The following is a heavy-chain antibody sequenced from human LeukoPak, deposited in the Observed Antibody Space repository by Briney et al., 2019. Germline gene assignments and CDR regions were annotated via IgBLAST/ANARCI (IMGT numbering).Heavy chain of an antibody. V-gene: IGHV3-30*18. Sequence: GGSLRLSCAASGFTFSSYGMHWVRQAPGKGLEWVAVISYDGSNKYYADSVKGRFTISRDNSKNTLYLQMNSLRAEDTAVYYCAKPMVRGVIYYYMDVWGKGTTVTVSS. J-gene: IGHJ6*03. CDR2: ISYDGSNK. CDR3: AKPMVRGVIYYYMDV. D-gene: IGHD3-10*01. CDR1: GFTFSSYG.